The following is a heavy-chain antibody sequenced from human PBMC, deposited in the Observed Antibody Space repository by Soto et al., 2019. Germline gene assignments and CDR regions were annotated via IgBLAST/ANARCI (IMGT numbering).Heavy chain of an antibody. V-gene: IGHV4-39*01. Sequence: QLQLQESGPGLVKPSETLSLTCTVSGGSISSSSYYWGWIRQPPGKGLEWIGSIYYSGSTYYNPSLKSRVTISVDTSKNQFSLKLSSVTAADTAVYYCARYGIAVAGTGWFDPWGQGTLVTVSS. D-gene: IGHD6-19*01. J-gene: IGHJ5*02. CDR1: GGSISSSSYY. CDR2: IYYSGST. CDR3: ARYGIAVAGTGWFDP.